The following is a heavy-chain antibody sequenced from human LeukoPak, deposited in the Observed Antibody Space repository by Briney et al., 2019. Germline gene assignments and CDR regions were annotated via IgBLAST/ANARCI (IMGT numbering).Heavy chain of an antibody. CDR3: ARVVRGSDYYYYGMDV. V-gene: IGHV1-18*04. D-gene: IGHD3-10*01. Sequence: ASVRVSCKASGYTFTSYGMSWVRQAPGQGLEWMGWISAYNGNTNYAQKLQGRVTMTTDTSTSTAYMELRSLRSDDTAVYYCARVVRGSDYYYYGMDVWGKGTTVTVSS. CDR1: GYTFTSYG. CDR2: ISAYNGNT. J-gene: IGHJ6*04.